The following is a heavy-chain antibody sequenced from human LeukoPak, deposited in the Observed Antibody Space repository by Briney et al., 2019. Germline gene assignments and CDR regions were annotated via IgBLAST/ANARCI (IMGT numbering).Heavy chain of an antibody. J-gene: IGHJ4*02. Sequence: SVKVSCKASGYTFTSYYMHWVRQAPGQGLEWMGGIIPIFGTANYAQKFQGRVTITADESTSTAYMELSSLRSEDTAVYYCARESHRVVIEYWGQGTLVTVSS. V-gene: IGHV1-69*13. D-gene: IGHD3-3*01. CDR2: IIPIFGTA. CDR3: ARESHRVVIEY. CDR1: GYTFTSYY.